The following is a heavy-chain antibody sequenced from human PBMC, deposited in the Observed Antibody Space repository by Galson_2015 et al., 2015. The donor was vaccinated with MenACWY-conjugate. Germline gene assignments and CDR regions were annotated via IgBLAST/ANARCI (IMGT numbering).Heavy chain of an antibody. Sequence: QSGAEVKKPGESLTISCKASGYSFSSYWIVWVRQMPGKGLEWMGIIFPGDSDTRYSPSFRGQVTISADRSITTAYLQWNSLMASDTAIYYCARRIEGYGMDVWGQGTTVTVSS. J-gene: IGHJ6*02. CDR3: ARRIEGYGMDV. V-gene: IGHV5-51*01. CDR1: GYSFSSYW. CDR2: IFPGDSDT.